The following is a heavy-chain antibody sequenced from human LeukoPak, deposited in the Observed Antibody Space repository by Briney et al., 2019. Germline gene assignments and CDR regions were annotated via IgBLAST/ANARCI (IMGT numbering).Heavy chain of an antibody. Sequence: GGSLRLSCAASGFTLSSYSMNWFRQAPGKGLERVSRINSDATSTSYADSVRGRFTISRDDAKNTMYLQMNSLRAEDTAMYYCVRGSPGYSSSWHAYWGQGTLVTVSS. D-gene: IGHD6-13*01. CDR3: VRGSPGYSSSWHAY. V-gene: IGHV3-74*01. CDR2: INSDATST. J-gene: IGHJ4*02. CDR1: GFTLSSYS.